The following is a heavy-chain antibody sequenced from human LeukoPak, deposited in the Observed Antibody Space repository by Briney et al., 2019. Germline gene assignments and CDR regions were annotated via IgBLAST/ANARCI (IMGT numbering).Heavy chain of an antibody. V-gene: IGHV3-11*04. Sequence: LSLTCAVYGGSFSGYYWSWIRQPPGKGLEWVSYISSSSSTIYYADSVKGRFTISRDNAKNSLYLQMNSLRAEDTAVYYCARASYGSGSYRYYYYGMDVWGQGTTVTVSS. CDR2: ISSSSSTI. CDR3: ARASYGSGSYRYYYYGMDV. J-gene: IGHJ6*02. D-gene: IGHD3-10*01. CDR1: GGSFSGYY.